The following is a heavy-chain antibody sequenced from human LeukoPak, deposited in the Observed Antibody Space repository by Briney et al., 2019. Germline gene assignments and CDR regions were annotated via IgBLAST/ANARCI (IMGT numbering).Heavy chain of an antibody. D-gene: IGHD6-13*01. CDR2: IKQDGSEK. Sequence: GGSLSLSCAASGFTFSSYWMSWVRQAPGKGLEWVANIKQDGSEKYYVDSVKGRFTISRDNAKNSLYLQMNSLRAEDTAVYYCARTTSAGPNWFDPWGQGTLVTVSS. CDR3: ARTTSAGPNWFDP. V-gene: IGHV3-7*01. J-gene: IGHJ5*02. CDR1: GFTFSSYW.